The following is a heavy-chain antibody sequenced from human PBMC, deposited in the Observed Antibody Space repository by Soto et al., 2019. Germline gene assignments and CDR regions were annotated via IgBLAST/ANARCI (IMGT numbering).Heavy chain of an antibody. CDR1: GGSFSGYY. V-gene: IGHV4-34*01. CDR2: INHSGST. Sequence: SENLSLTCAVYGGSFSGYYWSWIRQPPGKGLEWIGEINHSGSTNYNPSLKSRVTISVDTSKNQFSLKLSSVTAADTAVYYCATLVVTAAHESYGMDVWGQGTTVTVSS. D-gene: IGHD2-21*02. CDR3: ATLVVTAAHESYGMDV. J-gene: IGHJ6*02.